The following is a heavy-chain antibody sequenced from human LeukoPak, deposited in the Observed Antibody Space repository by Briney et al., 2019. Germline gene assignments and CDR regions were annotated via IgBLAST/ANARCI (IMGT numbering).Heavy chain of an antibody. V-gene: IGHV3-23*01. Sequence: GGSLRLSCAASGFTFSSYPMSWVRQAPGKGLECVSTLSGSGSSTYYAESVKGRFTISRDSSKNTLFLHMNSLRVEDTAIYYCAKDRTVGASYWYFDLWGRGTLVTVSS. CDR1: GFTFSSYP. CDR2: LSGSGSST. J-gene: IGHJ2*01. D-gene: IGHD1-26*01. CDR3: AKDRTVGASYWYFDL.